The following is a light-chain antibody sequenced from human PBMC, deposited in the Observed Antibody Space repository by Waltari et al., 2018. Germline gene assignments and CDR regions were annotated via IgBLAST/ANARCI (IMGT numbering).Light chain of an antibody. CDR1: QSVSSY. CDR3: QQRSNWPPGFT. Sequence: EIVLTQSPATLSLSPGERATLSCRASQSVSSYLAWYQQKPGQAHRLLIHDASNRATGIPARFSGSGSGTDFTLTISSLEPEDVAVYYCQQRSNWPPGFTFGPGTKVDIK. CDR2: DAS. V-gene: IGKV3-11*01. J-gene: IGKJ3*01.